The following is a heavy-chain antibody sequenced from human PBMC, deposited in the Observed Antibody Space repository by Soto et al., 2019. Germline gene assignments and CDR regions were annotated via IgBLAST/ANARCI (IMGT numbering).Heavy chain of an antibody. CDR3: ARTRDPFDYGDIYDAFDI. Sequence: GASGNVSCKASGGTFSSYAISWVRQAPGQGLEWMGGIIPIFGTANYAQKFQGRVTITADESTSTAYMELSSLRSEDTAVYYCARTRDPFDYGDIYDAFDIWGQGTMVTVSS. D-gene: IGHD4-17*01. CDR1: GGTFSSYA. CDR2: IIPIFGTA. J-gene: IGHJ3*02. V-gene: IGHV1-69*13.